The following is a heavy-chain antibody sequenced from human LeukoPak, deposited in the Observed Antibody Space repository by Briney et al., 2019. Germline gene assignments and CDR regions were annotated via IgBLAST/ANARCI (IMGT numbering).Heavy chain of an antibody. Sequence: GGSLRLSCAASGFTFSSYGMHWVRQAPGKGLEWVAFIRYDGSNKYYADSVKGRFTISRDNSKNTLYLQMNSLRAEDTAVYYCAKGRGYYYYMDVWGKGTTVTVSS. CDR2: IRYDGSNK. V-gene: IGHV3-30*02. CDR1: GFTFSSYG. CDR3: AKGRGYYYYMDV. J-gene: IGHJ6*03.